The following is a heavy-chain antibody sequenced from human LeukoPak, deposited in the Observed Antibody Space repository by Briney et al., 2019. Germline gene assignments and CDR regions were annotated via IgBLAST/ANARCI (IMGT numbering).Heavy chain of an antibody. V-gene: IGHV4-4*07. D-gene: IGHD6-13*01. J-gene: IGHJ6*02. CDR2: IYTSGST. Sequence: PSETLSLTCSVSGGSISSYYWSWTREPAGKAGECLGRIYTSGSTNYNPSLKSRVTMSVDTSKNQSSLKLSSVAAADTAVYYCARDLSSSPYYYGMDVWGQGTTVTVSS. CDR1: GGSISSYY. CDR3: ARDLSSSPYYYGMDV.